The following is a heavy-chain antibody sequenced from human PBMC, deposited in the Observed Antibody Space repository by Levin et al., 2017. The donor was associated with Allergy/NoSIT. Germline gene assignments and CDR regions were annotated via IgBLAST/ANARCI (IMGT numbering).Heavy chain of an antibody. Sequence: GESLKISCAASGFAVNDYYMSWVRQAPGKGLEWVAGFRDTRYTNYADSVTGRFSISRDNSRNMFYLQMNSLRAEDTAVYYCARFARPAGVYDSSDSYDIWGQGTMVTVSS. J-gene: IGHJ3*02. CDR1: GFAVNDYY. CDR3: ARFARPAGVYDSSDSYDI. CDR2: FRDTRYT. V-gene: IGHV3-53*01. D-gene: IGHD3-22*01.